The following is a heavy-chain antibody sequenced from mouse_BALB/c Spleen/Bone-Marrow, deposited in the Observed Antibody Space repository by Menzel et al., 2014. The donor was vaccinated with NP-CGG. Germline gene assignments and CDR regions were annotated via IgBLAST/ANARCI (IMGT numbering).Heavy chain of an antibody. Sequence: EVKVVESGGGLVQPGGSRKLSCAASGFTFSSFGMHWVRQAPEKGLEWVAYISSGSSTIYYADTVKGRFTISRVNPKNTLFLQMTSLRSEDTAMYYCARRGSNHWYFDVWGAGTTVTVSS. J-gene: IGHJ1*01. D-gene: IGHD1-1*01. V-gene: IGHV5-17*02. CDR3: ARRGSNHWYFDV. CDR2: ISSGSSTI. CDR1: GFTFSSFG.